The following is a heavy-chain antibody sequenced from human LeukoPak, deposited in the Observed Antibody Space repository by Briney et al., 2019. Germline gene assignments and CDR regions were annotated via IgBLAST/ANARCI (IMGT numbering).Heavy chain of an antibody. V-gene: IGHV1-18*01. J-gene: IGHJ4*02. CDR1: GYTFTSYG. Sequence: ASVKVSCKASGYTFTSYGISWVRQAPGQGLEWLGWISAYNGNTNYAQKLQGRVTMTTDTSTSTAYMELRSLRSDDTAVYYCAFTSGWSDPGYFDYWGQGTLVTVSS. CDR3: AFTSGWSDPGYFDY. D-gene: IGHD6-19*01. CDR2: ISAYNGNT.